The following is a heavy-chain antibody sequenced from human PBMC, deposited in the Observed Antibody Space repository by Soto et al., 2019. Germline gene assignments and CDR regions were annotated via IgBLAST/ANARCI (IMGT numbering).Heavy chain of an antibody. V-gene: IGHV3-30-3*01. CDR1: GFTFSSYA. Sequence: GGSLRLSCAASGFTFSSYAMHWVRQAPGKGLEWVAVISYDGSNKYYADSVKGRFTISRDNSKNTLYLQMNSLRAEDTAVYYCARERLPPKYYYGSGSYYASFDYWGQGTLVTVSS. CDR2: ISYDGSNK. J-gene: IGHJ4*02. CDR3: ARERLPPKYYYGSGSYYASFDY. D-gene: IGHD3-10*01.